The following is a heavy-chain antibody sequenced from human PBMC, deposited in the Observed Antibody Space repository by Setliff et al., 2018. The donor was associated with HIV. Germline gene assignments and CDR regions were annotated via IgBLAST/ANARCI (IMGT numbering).Heavy chain of an antibody. CDR2: INVGNGDT. Sequence: ASVKVSCKTSGYTFTTYSMHWVRQAPGHSLEWMGWINVGNGDTKYSQELQDRVTITRDTSANTAYMELSSLRSDDTAVYFCVRGALLAAFDFDYWGQGTLVTVSS. D-gene: IGHD3-10*01. J-gene: IGHJ4*01. CDR1: GYTFTTYS. CDR3: VRGALLAAFDFDY. V-gene: IGHV1-3*01.